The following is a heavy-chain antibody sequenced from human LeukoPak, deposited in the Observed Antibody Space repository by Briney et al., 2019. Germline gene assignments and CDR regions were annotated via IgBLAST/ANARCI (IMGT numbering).Heavy chain of an antibody. V-gene: IGHV3-30*04. J-gene: IGHJ4*02. CDR1: GFSFSSYS. Sequence: GGSLRLSCAVAGFSFSSYSMHWVRQAPGKRLEWVAVISYDGSNKYYADSVKGRVTISRDNSKNTLYLQMNSLRAEDTAVYYCASVVGAQFDYWGQGTLVTVSS. D-gene: IGHD2-15*01. CDR3: ASVVGAQFDY. CDR2: ISYDGSNK.